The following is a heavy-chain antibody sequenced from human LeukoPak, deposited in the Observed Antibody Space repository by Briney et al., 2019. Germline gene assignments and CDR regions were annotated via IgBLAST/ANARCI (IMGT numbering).Heavy chain of an antibody. CDR1: GVSISTYY. CDR3: ARRVAVAGTTYNWFDP. CDR2: IYTSGST. J-gene: IGHJ5*02. V-gene: IGHV4-4*09. Sequence: SETLSLTCGVSGVSISTYYWSWLRQPPGKGLEWIGYIYTSGSTNYNPSLKGRVTISVDTSKDQFSLKLSSVTAADTAVYYCARRVAVAGTTYNWFDPWGQGTLVTVSS. D-gene: IGHD6-19*01.